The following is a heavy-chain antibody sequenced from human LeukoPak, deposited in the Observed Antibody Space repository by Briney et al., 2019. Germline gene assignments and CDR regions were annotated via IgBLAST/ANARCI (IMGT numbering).Heavy chain of an antibody. CDR3: AKSLYGGCDY. CDR2: VNGNGGST. CDR1: GFIFSTYA. D-gene: IGHD3-16*02. V-gene: IGHV3-23*01. Sequence: EGSLRLSCAASGFIFSTYAMSWVRQAPGKGLEWVSGVNGNGGSTSYADSVKGRFTIFRDNSKNTVYLQMNSLRVEDTAVYYCAKSLYGGCDYWGQGTVVTVSS. J-gene: IGHJ4*02.